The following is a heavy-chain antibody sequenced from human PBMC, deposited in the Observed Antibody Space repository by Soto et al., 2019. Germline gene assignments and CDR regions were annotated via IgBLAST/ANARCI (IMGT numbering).Heavy chain of an antibody. CDR3: AREVGYCSSTSCRHRWFDP. V-gene: IGHV1-69*06. CDR2: IIPIFGTA. Sequence: SVKVSCKASGGTFSSYAISWVRQAPGQGLEWMGGIIPIFGTANYAQKFQGRVTITADKSTSTAYMELSSLRSEDTAVYYCAREVGYCSSTSCRHRWFDPWGQGTLVTVSS. J-gene: IGHJ5*02. CDR1: GGTFSSYA. D-gene: IGHD2-2*01.